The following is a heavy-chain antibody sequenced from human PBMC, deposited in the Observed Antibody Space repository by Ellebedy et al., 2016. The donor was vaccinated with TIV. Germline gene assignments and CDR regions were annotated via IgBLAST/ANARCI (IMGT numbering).Heavy chain of an antibody. J-gene: IGHJ4*02. Sequence: SGPTLVKPTQTLTLTCTFSGFSLSTSGVGVGWIRQPPGKALEWLALIYWNDDKRYSPSLKSRLTITKDTSKNQVVLTMTNMDPVDTAVYYCAKDPAAANGDYWGQGTLVTVSS. CDR1: GFSLSTSGVG. V-gene: IGHV2-5*01. CDR3: AKDPAAANGDY. D-gene: IGHD6-13*01. CDR2: IYWNDDK.